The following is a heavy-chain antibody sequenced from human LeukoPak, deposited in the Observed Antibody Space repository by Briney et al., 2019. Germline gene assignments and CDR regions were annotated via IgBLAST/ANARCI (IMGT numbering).Heavy chain of an antibody. CDR2: ISSRGDI. CDR3: ARDGGGYGGGNFDY. D-gene: IGHD6-19*01. V-gene: IGHV3-21*05. J-gene: IGHJ4*02. Sequence: GGSLRLSCAASGFTFSTYSMNWVRQAPGKGLEWVSYISSRGDIYYADSVKGRFTISRDNAKNSLYLQMNSLRVDDTAVYYYARDGGGYGGGNFDYWGQGTLVTVSS. CDR1: GFTFSTYS.